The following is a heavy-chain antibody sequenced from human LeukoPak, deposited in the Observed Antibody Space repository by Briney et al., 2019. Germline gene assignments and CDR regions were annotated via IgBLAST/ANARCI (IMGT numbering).Heavy chain of an antibody. J-gene: IGHJ4*02. V-gene: IGHV4-59*01. D-gene: IGHD3-9*01. CDR2: IYYSGST. CDR1: GGSISSYY. CDR3: ARDGLVLRYFDWSLGD. Sequence: PSETLSLTCTVSGGSISSYYWSWIRQPPGKGLEWIGYIYYSGSTNYNPSLKSRVTISVATSKNQFSLKLSSVTAADTAVYYCARDGLVLRYFDWSLGDWGQGTLVTVSS.